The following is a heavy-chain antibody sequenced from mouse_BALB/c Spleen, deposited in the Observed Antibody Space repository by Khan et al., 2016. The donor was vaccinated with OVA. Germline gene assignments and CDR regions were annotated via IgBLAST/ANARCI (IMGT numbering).Heavy chain of an antibody. CDR1: GFSLTSYG. J-gene: IGHJ4*01. CDR2: IWGEGST. V-gene: IGHV2-3*01. D-gene: IGHD1-1*01. CDR3: AKFTPDYHSVYY. Sequence: QVQLKESGPGLVAPSQSLSITCTVSGFSLTSYGVNWVRQPPGKGLEWLGVIWGEGSTNYHSTLKSRLIIRKDNSKSQVFLKLNSLQTDDTATYYCAKFTPDYHSVYYWGQGTSVTFSS.